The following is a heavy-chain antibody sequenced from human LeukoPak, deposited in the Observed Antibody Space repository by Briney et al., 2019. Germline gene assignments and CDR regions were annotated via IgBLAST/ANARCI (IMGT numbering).Heavy chain of an antibody. CDR2: IYSGGST. Sequence: GGSLRLSFAACGFTDNSNYMRWPRQSTGKGLEWVSVIYSGGSTYYADSVKGRFTISRHNPKNTLYLQMNSLRAEDTAVYYCAREAITMVRGVIITRWFDPWGQGTLVTVSS. V-gene: IGHV3-53*04. J-gene: IGHJ5*02. D-gene: IGHD3-10*01. CDR3: AREAITMVRGVIITRWFDP. CDR1: GFTDNSNY.